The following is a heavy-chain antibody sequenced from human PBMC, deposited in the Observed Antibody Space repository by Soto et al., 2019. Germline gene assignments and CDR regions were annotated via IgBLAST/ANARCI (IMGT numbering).Heavy chain of an antibody. Sequence: PSETLSLTCTVSGGSISSGGYYWSWIRQHPGKGLEWIGYIYYSGSTYYYPSLKSRVTISVDTSKNQFSLKLSSVTAADTAVYYCARNDGLPMFDYWGQGTLVTVSS. CDR3: ARNDGLPMFDY. CDR1: GGSISSGGYY. D-gene: IGHD3-16*01. J-gene: IGHJ4*02. CDR2: IYYSGST. V-gene: IGHV4-31*03.